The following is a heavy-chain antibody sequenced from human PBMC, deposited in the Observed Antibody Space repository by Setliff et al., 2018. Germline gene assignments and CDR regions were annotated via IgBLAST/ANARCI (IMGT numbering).Heavy chain of an antibody. CDR2: MYHSGSV. V-gene: IGHV4-38-2*02. CDR3: ARGKTFFGAFIRAFDI. D-gene: IGHD3-3*01. CDR1: GYSISSGYY. J-gene: IGHJ3*02. Sequence: NPSETLSLTCTVSGYSISSGYYWGWIRQPPGKGLEWIGNMYHSGSVYYNPSLKSRVTISVDTSKNQFSLKLSSVTAADTAVYHCARGKTFFGAFIRAFDIWGQGRMVTVSS.